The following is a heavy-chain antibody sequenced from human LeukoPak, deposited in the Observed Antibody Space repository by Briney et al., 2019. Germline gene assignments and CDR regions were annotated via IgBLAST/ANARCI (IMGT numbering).Heavy chain of an antibody. Sequence: GGSLRLSCAASGFTFSSYAMSWVRQAPGKGLEWVSAISGSGGSTYYADSVKGRFTISRDNSKNTLYLQMNSLRAEDTAVYYCAKTSRYYYVRYYFDYWGQGTLVTVSS. CDR3: AKTSRYYYVRYYFDY. V-gene: IGHV3-23*01. D-gene: IGHD3-22*01. CDR1: GFTFSSYA. J-gene: IGHJ4*02. CDR2: ISGSGGST.